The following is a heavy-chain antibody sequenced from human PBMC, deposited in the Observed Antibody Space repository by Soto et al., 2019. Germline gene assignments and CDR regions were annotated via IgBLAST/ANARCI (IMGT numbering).Heavy chain of an antibody. Sequence: EVQLLESGGGLIQPGGSLRLSCEASGFTFSNYGMTWVRQAPGKGLEWVSPISGSGDRAFYADPVKGRFTISRDNSKNTLYLQMNSLSAEDTAIYYCAKEMIASTLADFFDYWGQGILVTVSS. D-gene: IGHD2-21*01. V-gene: IGHV3-23*01. CDR3: AKEMIASTLADFFDY. CDR1: GFTFSNYG. CDR2: ISGSGDRA. J-gene: IGHJ4*02.